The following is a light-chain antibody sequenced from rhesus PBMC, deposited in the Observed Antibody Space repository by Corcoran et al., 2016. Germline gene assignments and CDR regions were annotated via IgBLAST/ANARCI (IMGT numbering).Light chain of an antibody. Sequence: EIVMTQSPATLSLSPGERATLSCRASQSISSYVAWYQQKPEQAPRLLTNGASRRAPGIPDRFSGSGSGTDFTLIISSLEPEDVGVYYCQQYNNWRTFGQGTKVEIK. V-gene: IGKV3S9*01. CDR2: GAS. J-gene: IGKJ1*01. CDR3: QQYNNWRT. CDR1: QSISSY.